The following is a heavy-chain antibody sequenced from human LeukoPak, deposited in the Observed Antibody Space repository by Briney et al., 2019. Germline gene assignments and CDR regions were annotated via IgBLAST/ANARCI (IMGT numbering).Heavy chain of an antibody. D-gene: IGHD6-19*01. J-gene: IGHJ4*02. CDR2: TYYRSKLYN. CDR1: GDIFSSNSAA. CDR3: ARGGAGEIDY. Sequence: SQTLSLTCALSGDIFSSNSAAWNWIRQSPSRGLEWLGRTYYRSKLYNDYAVSVKSRITINPDTSKNQFSLQLNPVTPEDTAVYYCARGGAGEIDYWGQGTLVTVSS. V-gene: IGHV6-1*01.